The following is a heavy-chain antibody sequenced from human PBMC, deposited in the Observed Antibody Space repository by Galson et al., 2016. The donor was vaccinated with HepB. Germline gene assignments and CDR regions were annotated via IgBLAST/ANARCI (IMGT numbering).Heavy chain of an antibody. Sequence: SLRLSCAASGFTFRSYGMNWVRQAPGKGLERVSYISNTANTIYYADSVKGRFTISRDNAQGSLSLQMNSLRAEDTAVYYCTRGRGNGNYFEYWGQGTQVAVSS. D-gene: IGHD4-23*01. J-gene: IGHJ4*02. CDR3: TRGRGNGNYFEY. V-gene: IGHV3-48*01. CDR2: ISNTANTI. CDR1: GFTFRSYG.